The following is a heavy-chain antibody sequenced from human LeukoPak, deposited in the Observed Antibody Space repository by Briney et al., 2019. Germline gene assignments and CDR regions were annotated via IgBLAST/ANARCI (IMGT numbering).Heavy chain of an antibody. V-gene: IGHV1-8*02. Sequence: ASVKVSCKASGGTFSSYAISWVRQATGQGLEWMGWMNPNSGNTGYAQKFQGRVTMTRNTSISTAYMELSSLRSEDTAVYYCARSAAGTKSGDYWGQGTLVTVSS. CDR3: ARSAAGTKSGDY. J-gene: IGHJ4*02. D-gene: IGHD6-13*01. CDR1: GGTFSSYA. CDR2: MNPNSGNT.